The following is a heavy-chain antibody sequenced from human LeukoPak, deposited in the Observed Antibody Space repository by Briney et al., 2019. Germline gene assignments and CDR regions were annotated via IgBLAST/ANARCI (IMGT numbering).Heavy chain of an antibody. J-gene: IGHJ4*02. V-gene: IGHV7-4-1*02. CDR3: ARVRLGDSSGYYALPGDY. CDR2: INTNTGNP. Sequence: GASVKVSCKASGYTFTSYDINWVRQAPGQGLEWMGWINTNTGNPTYAQGFTGRFVFSLDTSVSTTYLQISSLKAEDTAVYYCARVRLGDSSGYYALPGDYWGQGTLVTVSS. CDR1: GYTFTSYD. D-gene: IGHD3-22*01.